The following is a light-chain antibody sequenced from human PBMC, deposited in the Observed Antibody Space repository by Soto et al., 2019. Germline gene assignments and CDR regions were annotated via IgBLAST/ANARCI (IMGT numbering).Light chain of an antibody. J-gene: IGKJ1*01. Sequence: DIQMTQSPSTLSASVGDRVTITCRASQTITTWLAWYQQQPGKAPKLLIYDASTLESGVPSRFSGSGFGTEFSLTISSLQPDDFASYYCQQYNTLSGTFGQGTKVDIK. CDR2: DAS. V-gene: IGKV1-5*01. CDR3: QQYNTLSGT. CDR1: QTITTW.